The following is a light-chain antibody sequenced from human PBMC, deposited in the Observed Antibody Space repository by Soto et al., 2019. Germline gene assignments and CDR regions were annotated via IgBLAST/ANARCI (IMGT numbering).Light chain of an antibody. V-gene: IGKV4-1*01. CDR3: QQYHTTPVT. J-gene: IGKJ1*01. CDR1: QTVLYSSNY. CDR2: WAS. Sequence: DIVMTQSPDSLAVSLGERATINCKSSQTVLYSSNYLAWYQQKQGQPPKLLIYWASTRESGVPDRFSGRGSGTDFTHTISRLQAEDVAVYYCQQYHTTPVTFGQGTKVEIK.